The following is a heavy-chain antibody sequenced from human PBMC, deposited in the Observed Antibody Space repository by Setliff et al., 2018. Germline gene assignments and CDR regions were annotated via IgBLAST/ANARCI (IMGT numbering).Heavy chain of an antibody. CDR2: IYTSGST. CDR3: ARAGPYYDFWSGYYRTMDV. D-gene: IGHD3-3*01. Sequence: PSETLSLTCTVSGGSISSGIYYWSWIRQPAGKGLEWIGHIYTSGSTNYNTSLKSRVTISVDTSKNQFSLRLSSVTAADTAVYYCARAGPYYDFWSGYYRTMDVWGKGTTVTVSS. J-gene: IGHJ6*03. CDR1: GGSISSGIYY. V-gene: IGHV4-61*09.